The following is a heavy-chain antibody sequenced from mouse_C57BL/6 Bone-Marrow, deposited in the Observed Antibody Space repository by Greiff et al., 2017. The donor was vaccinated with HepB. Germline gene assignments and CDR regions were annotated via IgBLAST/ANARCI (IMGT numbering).Heavy chain of an antibody. Sequence: QVQLQQSGPELVKPGASVKISCKASGYAFSSSWMNWVKQRPGKGLEWIGRIYPGDGDTNYNGKFKGKATLTADKSSSTAYMQLSSLTSEDSAVYFCADWDVRYFDYWGQGTTLTVSS. CDR1: GYAFSSSW. D-gene: IGHD4-1*01. V-gene: IGHV1-82*01. CDR3: ADWDVRYFDY. J-gene: IGHJ2*01. CDR2: IYPGDGDT.